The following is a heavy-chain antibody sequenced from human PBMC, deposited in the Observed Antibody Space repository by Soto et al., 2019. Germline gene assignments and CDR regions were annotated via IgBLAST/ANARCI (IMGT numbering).Heavy chain of an antibody. J-gene: IGHJ4*02. V-gene: IGHV3-23*01. Sequence: EVQLLESGGGLVQPGGSLRLSCAASGFTFSSYTMAWVRQAPGKGLDWVSSISDTGGNTYYADSVKGSFTISRDNSKNTLYLQMNSLRADDTALYYCARGGNSWYNYWGQGALFTVSS. CDR3: ARGGNSWYNY. CDR1: GFTFSSYT. D-gene: IGHD6-13*01. CDR2: ISDTGGNT.